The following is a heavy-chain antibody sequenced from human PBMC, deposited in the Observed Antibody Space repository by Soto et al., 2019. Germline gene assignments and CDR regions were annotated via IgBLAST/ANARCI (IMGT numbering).Heavy chain of an antibody. CDR3: ARADGPGFVGP. V-gene: IGHV1-3*05. CDR1: GYSFTSYG. D-gene: IGHD2-2*01. Sequence: QVQRVQSGAEEKKPGASVKVSCKASGYSFTSYGMHWVRQAPGQRLEWMGWINGGNGNTKYSQKFQGRVTITRDTSASTAYMELSSLTSEDTAVYYCARADGPGFVGPWGQGTLVTVSS. J-gene: IGHJ5*02. CDR2: INGGNGNT.